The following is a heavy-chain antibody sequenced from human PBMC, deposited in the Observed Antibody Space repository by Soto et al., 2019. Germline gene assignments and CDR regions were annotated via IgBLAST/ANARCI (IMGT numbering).Heavy chain of an antibody. CDR1: GYTFTSYY. CDR2: INPSGGST. D-gene: IGHD2-8*01. Sequence: QVQLVQSGAEVKKPGASVKISCKASGYTFTSYYMHWGRQAPGQGLEWMGIINPSGGSTNYAQKLQGRVAMTRDTTTSTVYMELNSLRSEDTAVYYCARPPSPGCINAVCYPLDYWGQGTLVTVSS. V-gene: IGHV1-46*01. CDR3: ARPPSPGCINAVCYPLDY. J-gene: IGHJ4*02.